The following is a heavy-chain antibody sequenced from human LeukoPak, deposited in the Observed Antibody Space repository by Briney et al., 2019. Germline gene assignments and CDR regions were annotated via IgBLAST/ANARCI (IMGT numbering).Heavy chain of an antibody. CDR1: GYTFTSYG. CDR3: ARDDSSGWYRTYYYYYGMDV. D-gene: IGHD6-19*01. J-gene: IGHJ6*02. Sequence: ASVKVSCKASGYTFTSYGISWVRQAPGQGLEWMGWISAYNGNTNYAQKLQGRVTMTTDTSTSTAYMELRSLRSDDTAVYYCARDDSSGWYRTYYYYYGMDVWGQGTTVTVSS. CDR2: ISAYNGNT. V-gene: IGHV1-18*01.